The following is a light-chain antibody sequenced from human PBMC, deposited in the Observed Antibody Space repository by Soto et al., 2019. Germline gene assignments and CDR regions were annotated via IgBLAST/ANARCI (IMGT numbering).Light chain of an antibody. J-gene: IGKJ5*01. CDR1: QAISNY. Sequence: DIQMTESRSFRSASVVDRLTISCRASQAISNYLKWYQQKPGKAPNLLIFGAKTLQSGVPSRFSGSGYGTDFTLTITTLLPEDVGIYYCQQCHATPRTFGQGTRLEIK. V-gene: IGKV1-39*01. CDR3: QQCHATPRT. CDR2: GAK.